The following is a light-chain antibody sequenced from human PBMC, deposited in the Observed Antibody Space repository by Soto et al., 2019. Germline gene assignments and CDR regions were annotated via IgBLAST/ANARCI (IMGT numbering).Light chain of an antibody. CDR3: LQYSSHSWT. V-gene: IGKV1-5*01. CDR1: RSISDW. CDR2: DAS. Sequence: DIQMTQSPSTLSASVLDMVTITFLASRSISDWLAWYQQKPGKAPELLIFDASSLKSGVPSRFSGSGSGTEFTLTISRLQPDDVATYYCLQYSSHSWTFGQGTKVDIK. J-gene: IGKJ1*01.